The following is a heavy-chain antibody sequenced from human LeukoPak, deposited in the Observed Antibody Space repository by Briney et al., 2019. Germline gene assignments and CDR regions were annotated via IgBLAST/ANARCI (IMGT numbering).Heavy chain of an antibody. D-gene: IGHD2-2*01. CDR1: GGSISSHY. Sequence: SETLSLTCTISGGSISSHYWSWIRQPPGKGLEWIGYIYYSGSTNYNPSLKSRVTISVDTSKNQFSLKLSSVTAADTAVYYCAGLPIVVVPAASSDAFDIWGQGTMVTVSS. J-gene: IGHJ3*02. V-gene: IGHV4-59*11. CDR2: IYYSGST. CDR3: AGLPIVVVPAASSDAFDI.